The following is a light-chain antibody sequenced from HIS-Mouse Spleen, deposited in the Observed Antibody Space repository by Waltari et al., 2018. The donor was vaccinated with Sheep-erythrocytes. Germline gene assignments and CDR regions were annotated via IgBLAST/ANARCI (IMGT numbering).Light chain of an antibody. V-gene: IGLV1-51*01. CDR2: DHN. CDR1: SSNIGNNY. Sequence: QSVLTQPPSVSAAPGQKVTISCSGSSSNIGNNYVSWYQQLPGTAPKLLIYDHNKRPSGIPDRFSGSKSGTSATLGITGLQTGDEADYYCGTWDSSLSAGPYVFGTGTKVTVL. CDR3: GTWDSSLSAGPYV. J-gene: IGLJ1*01.